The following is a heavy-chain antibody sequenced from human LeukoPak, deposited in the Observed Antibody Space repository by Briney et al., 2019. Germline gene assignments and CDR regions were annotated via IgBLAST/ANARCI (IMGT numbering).Heavy chain of an antibody. Sequence: GGSLRLPCGASGHHLRRCSMHWVRQAPRKGREWVAVTLYDGSDKDFADSVKGRFTISRDNSKNTQFLQMNSLRTEDTAVYYCVRDSGVDRTLGRFDYWGQGTLVTVSS. J-gene: IGHJ4*02. D-gene: IGHD5-12*01. CDR2: TLYDGSDK. V-gene: IGHV3-30-3*01. CDR1: GHHLRRCS. CDR3: VRDSGVDRTLGRFDY.